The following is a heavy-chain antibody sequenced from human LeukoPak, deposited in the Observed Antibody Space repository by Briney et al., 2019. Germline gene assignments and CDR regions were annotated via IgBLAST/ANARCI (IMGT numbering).Heavy chain of an antibody. V-gene: IGHV4-34*01. CDR3: ARSGYYGSGSYYPCNWFDP. D-gene: IGHD3-10*01. J-gene: IGHJ5*02. Sequence: KPSETLSLTCAVYGGSFSGYYWSWIRQPPGKGLEWIGEINHSGSTNYNPSLKSRVTISVDTSKNQFSLKLSSVTAADTAVYYCARSGYYGSGSYYPCNWFDPWGQGTLVTVSS. CDR2: INHSGST. CDR1: GGSFSGYY.